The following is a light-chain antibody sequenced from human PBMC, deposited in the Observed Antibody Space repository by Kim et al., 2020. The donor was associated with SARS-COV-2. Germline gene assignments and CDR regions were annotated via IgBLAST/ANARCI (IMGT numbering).Light chain of an antibody. Sequence: QAVVTQEPSLTVSPGGTVTLTCGSSTGAVTSDHYPYWFQQKPGQAPRTLIYDTSNKQSWTPARFSGSLLGGKAALTLSGAQPEDEADYYCLLSYSDARPWVFGGGTQLTVL. CDR1: TGAVTSDHY. CDR2: DTS. V-gene: IGLV7-46*01. J-gene: IGLJ3*02. CDR3: LLSYSDARPWV.